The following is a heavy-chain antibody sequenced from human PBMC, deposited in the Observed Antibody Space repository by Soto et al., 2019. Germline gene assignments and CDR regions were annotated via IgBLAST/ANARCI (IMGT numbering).Heavy chain of an antibody. CDR1: GYTFTSYG. D-gene: IGHD3-22*01. Sequence: ASVKVSCKASGYTFTSYGISWVRQAPGQGLEWMGWISAYNGNTNYAQKLQGRVTMTTDTSTSTAYMELRSLRSDDTAVYYCARGPHHAPKTYYYDSSGYYYDWFDPWGKGTLVTVSS. CDR2: ISAYNGNT. V-gene: IGHV1-18*04. CDR3: ARGPHHAPKTYYYDSSGYYYDWFDP. J-gene: IGHJ5*02.